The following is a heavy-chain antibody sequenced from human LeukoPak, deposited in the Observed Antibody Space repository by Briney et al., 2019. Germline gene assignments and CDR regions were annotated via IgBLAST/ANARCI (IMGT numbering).Heavy chain of an antibody. D-gene: IGHD3-10*01. CDR1: GFTFSRYA. V-gene: IGHV3-30-3*01. CDR2: ITYDGSNK. CDR3: ARDGNFYYGPGSYCDY. Sequence: QPGRSPRLSCVASGFTFSRYAMHRVRLAPGKGLEWVAVITYDGSNKYYADSVKGRFTISRDNSKNTLYLQMNSLRAEDTALYYCARDGNFYYGPGSYCDYWGQGTLVTVSS. J-gene: IGHJ4*02.